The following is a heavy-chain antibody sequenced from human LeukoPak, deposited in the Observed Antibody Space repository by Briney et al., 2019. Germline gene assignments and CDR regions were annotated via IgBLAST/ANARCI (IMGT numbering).Heavy chain of an antibody. J-gene: IGHJ6*03. D-gene: IGHD6-19*01. Sequence: VASVKVSCKASGGTFSSYAVTWVRQAPGQGLEWMAGIIPIFGTADYAQKFQGRVTIAADESTSTAYMELSSLRSEDTAVCYCARAPYSSGGSTNYYYSYYMDVWGTGTTVTVSS. V-gene: IGHV1-69*13. CDR3: ARAPYSSGGSTNYYYSYYMDV. CDR1: GGTFSSYA. CDR2: IIPIFGTA.